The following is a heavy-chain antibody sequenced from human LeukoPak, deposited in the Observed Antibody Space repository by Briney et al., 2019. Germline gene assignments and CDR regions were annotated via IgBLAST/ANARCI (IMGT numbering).Heavy chain of an antibody. CDR1: EYTFTGYY. D-gene: IGHD3-22*01. CDR2: INTNTGNP. V-gene: IGHV7-4-1*02. Sequence: VASVKVSCKASEYTFTGYYIHWVRQAPGQGLEWMGWINTNTGNPTYAQGFTGRFVFSLDTSVSTAYLQISSLKAEDTAVYYCARERDYYDSSGYNRALHFQHWGQGTLVTVSS. CDR3: ARERDYYDSSGYNRALHFQH. J-gene: IGHJ1*01.